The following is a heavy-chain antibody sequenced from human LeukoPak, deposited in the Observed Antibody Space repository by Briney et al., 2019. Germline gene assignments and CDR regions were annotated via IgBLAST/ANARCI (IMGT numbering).Heavy chain of an antibody. Sequence: GGSLRLSCAASGFAVSSNHMNWVRQAPGKGLEWVSVIFNGGSTYYADSVKGRFTISRDNSKNTLYLQMNSLRAEDTAVYYCARGQSEYSYGTLLSWGQGTLVTVSS. V-gene: IGHV3-53*01. CDR1: GFAVSSNH. D-gene: IGHD5-18*01. CDR3: ARGQSEYSYGTLLS. J-gene: IGHJ5*02. CDR2: IFNGGST.